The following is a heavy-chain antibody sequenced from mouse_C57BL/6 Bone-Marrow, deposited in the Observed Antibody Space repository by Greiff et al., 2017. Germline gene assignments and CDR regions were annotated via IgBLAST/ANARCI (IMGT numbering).Heavy chain of an antibody. CDR3: ARPYYSNYWYFDV. V-gene: IGHV1-55*01. D-gene: IGHD2-5*01. Sequence: QVQLQQPGAELVKPGASVKMSCKASGYTFTSYWITWVKQRPGQGLEWIGDIYPGSGSINYNEKFKSKATLTVDTSSSTAYMQLSSLTSEDSAVYYCARPYYSNYWYFDVWGKGTTVTVSA. J-gene: IGHJ1*03. CDR1: GYTFTSYW. CDR2: IYPGSGSI.